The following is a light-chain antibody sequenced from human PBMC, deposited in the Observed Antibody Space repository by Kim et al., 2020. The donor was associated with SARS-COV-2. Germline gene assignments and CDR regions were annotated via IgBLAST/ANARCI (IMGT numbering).Light chain of an antibody. CDR1: QSLLPIDGDSY. CDR2: KVS. CDR3: MQTTHWPPWT. Sequence: ASISCRSRQSLLPIDGDSYLSWFQQRPGQSPRRLIYKVSKRDSGVPDRFSGSGSGTDFTLKISRVEAEDVGIYYCMQTTHWPPWTFGQGTKVDIK. V-gene: IGKV2-30*02. J-gene: IGKJ1*01.